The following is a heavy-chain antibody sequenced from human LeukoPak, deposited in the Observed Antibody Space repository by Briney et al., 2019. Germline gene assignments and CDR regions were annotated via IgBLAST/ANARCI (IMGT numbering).Heavy chain of an antibody. CDR2: ISGSGGST. V-gene: IGHV3-23*01. J-gene: IGHJ4*02. CDR1: GFTFSSYA. CDR3: ARAPYDILTSHYPVDY. D-gene: IGHD3-9*01. Sequence: GGSLRLSCAASGFTFSSYAMSWVRQAPGKGLEWVSAISGSGGSTYYADSVKSRFTISRDNSKNTLYLQMNSLRAEDTAVYYCARAPYDILTSHYPVDYWGQGTLVTVSS.